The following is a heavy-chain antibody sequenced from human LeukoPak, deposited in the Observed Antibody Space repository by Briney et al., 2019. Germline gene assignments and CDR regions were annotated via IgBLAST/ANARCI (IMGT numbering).Heavy chain of an antibody. D-gene: IGHD6-19*01. J-gene: IGHJ3*02. CDR3: ARSSGWNDAFDI. Sequence: SETLSLTCTVSGGSISSYYWSWIRQPPGKGLEWIGYIYYSGSTNYNPSLKSRVTISVDTSKNQFSLKLSSVAAADTAVYYCARSSGWNDAFDIWGQGTMVTVSS. CDR2: IYYSGST. CDR1: GGSISSYY. V-gene: IGHV4-59*08.